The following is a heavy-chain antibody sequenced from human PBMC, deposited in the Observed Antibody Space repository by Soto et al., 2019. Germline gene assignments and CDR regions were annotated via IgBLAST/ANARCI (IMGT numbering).Heavy chain of an antibody. V-gene: IGHV3-9*01. Sequence: PGGSLRLSCAASGFTFDDYAMHWVRQAPGKGLEWVSGISWNSGSIGYADSVKGRFTISRDNAKNSLYLQMNSLRAEDTALYYCAKASRAAAGYYYYGMDVWGQGTTVTVSS. CDR3: AKASRAAAGYYYYGMDV. J-gene: IGHJ6*02. D-gene: IGHD6-13*01. CDR1: GFTFDDYA. CDR2: ISWNSGSI.